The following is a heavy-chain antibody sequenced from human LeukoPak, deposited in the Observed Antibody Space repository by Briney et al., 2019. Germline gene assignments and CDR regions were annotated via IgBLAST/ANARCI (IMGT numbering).Heavy chain of an antibody. D-gene: IGHD3-22*01. V-gene: IGHV3-53*01. CDR3: ARDPPRSGYAVYFDY. J-gene: IGHJ4*02. CDR1: GFTVSSNY. Sequence: GGSLRLSRAASGFTVSSNYMSWVRQAPGKGLEWVSVIYSGGSTYYADSVKGRFTISRDNSKNTLYLQMNSLRAEDTAVYYCARDPPRSGYAVYFDYWGQGTLVTVSS. CDR2: IYSGGST.